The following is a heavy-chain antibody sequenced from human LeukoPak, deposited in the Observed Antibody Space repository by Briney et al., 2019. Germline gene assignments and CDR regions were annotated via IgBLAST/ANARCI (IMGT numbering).Heavy chain of an antibody. D-gene: IGHD1-26*01. V-gene: IGHV3-53*01. CDR2: IYSGGST. Sequence: GGSLRLSCAASGFTVSSNSVTWVRQAPGKGLEWVSLIYSGGSTYYSDSVKGRFTISRDNSKNTLYLQMNSLRAEDTAVYYWARGPIVGAKGEAFDIWGQGTMVTVSS. CDR3: ARGPIVGAKGEAFDI. CDR1: GFTVSSNS. J-gene: IGHJ3*02.